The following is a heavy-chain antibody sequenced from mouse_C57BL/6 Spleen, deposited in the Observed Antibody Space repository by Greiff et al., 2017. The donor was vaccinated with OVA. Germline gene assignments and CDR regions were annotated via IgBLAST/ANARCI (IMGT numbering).Heavy chain of an antibody. Sequence: VKLMESGAELVKPGASVKISCKASGYAFRSYWMNWVKQRPGKGLEWIGQIYPGDGDTNYNGKFKGKATLTADKSSSTASMQLSSLTSEDSAVYFGARWENYGNYGGYFDYWGQGTTLTVSS. CDR1: GYAFRSYW. D-gene: IGHD2-1*01. CDR3: ARWENYGNYGGYFDY. V-gene: IGHV1-80*01. CDR2: IYPGDGDT. J-gene: IGHJ2*01.